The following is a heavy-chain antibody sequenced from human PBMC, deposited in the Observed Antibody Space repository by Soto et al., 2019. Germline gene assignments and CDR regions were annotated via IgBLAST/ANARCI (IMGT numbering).Heavy chain of an antibody. CDR3: AKDEMATIDY. J-gene: IGHJ4*02. V-gene: IGHV3-30*18. CDR1: GFTFSHYG. CDR2: ISYDGSNK. Sequence: QVQLVESGGGVVQPGRSLRLSCAASGFTFSHYGMQWVRQAPGKGLEWVAVISYDGSNKYYADSVKGRFTISRDNSKDTLFLQMNSLRAEDTAVYFCAKDEMATIDYWGQGSLVTVSS.